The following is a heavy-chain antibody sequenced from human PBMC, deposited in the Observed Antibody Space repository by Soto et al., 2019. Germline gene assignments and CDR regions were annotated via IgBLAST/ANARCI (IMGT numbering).Heavy chain of an antibody. J-gene: IGHJ4*02. Sequence: PSETLSLTCTVSGDSISNYYWSWIRQPAGKGLEWIGRIYTTGSTNYNPSLKSRVTMSVDTSKNQFSLKLNSVTAADTAVYYCARARPTRAWFFGFDHWGQGTLVTVSS. V-gene: IGHV4-4*07. CDR1: GDSISNYY. D-gene: IGHD6-19*01. CDR3: ARARPTRAWFFGFDH. CDR2: IYTTGST.